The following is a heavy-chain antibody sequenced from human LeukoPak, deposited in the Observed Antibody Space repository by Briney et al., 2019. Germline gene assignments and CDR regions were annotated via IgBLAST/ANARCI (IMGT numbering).Heavy chain of an antibody. CDR3: ARDYIVGATYYFDY. Sequence: PGGSLRLSCAASGFTISSYWMRWVRQAPREGLEWVANIKQDGSEKYYVDSVKGRFTISRDNAKNSLYLQMNSLRAEDTAVYYCARDYIVGATYYFDYWGQGTLVTVSS. CDR1: GFTISSYW. V-gene: IGHV3-7*01. CDR2: IKQDGSEK. D-gene: IGHD1-26*01. J-gene: IGHJ4*02.